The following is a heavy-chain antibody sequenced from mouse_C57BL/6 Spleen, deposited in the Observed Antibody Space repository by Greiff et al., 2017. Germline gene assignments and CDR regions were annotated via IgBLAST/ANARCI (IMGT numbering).Heavy chain of an antibody. Sequence: DVMLVESGGGLVKPGGSLKLSCAASGFTFSSYAMSWVRQTPEKRLEWVATISDGGSYTYYPDNVKGRFTISRDNAKNNLYLQMSHLKSEDTAMYYGARDYYGSSYRYFDYWGQGTTLTVSS. CDR3: ARDYYGSSYRYFDY. CDR1: GFTFSSYA. D-gene: IGHD1-1*01. J-gene: IGHJ2*01. V-gene: IGHV5-4*01. CDR2: ISDGGSYT.